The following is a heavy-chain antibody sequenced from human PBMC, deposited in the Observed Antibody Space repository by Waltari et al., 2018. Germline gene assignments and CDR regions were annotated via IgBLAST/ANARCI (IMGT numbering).Heavy chain of an antibody. CDR3: ARPSYYDFWSGWRYGMDV. Sequence: QVPLVQSGAEVKKPGASVKVSCKASGYTFTGYYMHWVRPAPGQGLEWMGWINPNSGGTNYAQKFQGRVTMTRDTSISTAYMELSRLRSDDTAVYYCARPSYYDFWSGWRYGMDVWGQGTTVTVSS. D-gene: IGHD3-3*01. CDR2: INPNSGGT. J-gene: IGHJ6*02. CDR1: GYTFTGYY. V-gene: IGHV1-2*02.